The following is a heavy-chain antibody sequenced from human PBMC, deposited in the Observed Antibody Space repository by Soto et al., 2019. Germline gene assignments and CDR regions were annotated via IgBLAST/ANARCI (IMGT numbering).Heavy chain of an antibody. J-gene: IGHJ6*02. D-gene: IGHD3-10*01. Sequence: ASVKVSCKASGYSFTNYAMHWVRQAPGQSLEWMGWINAGNGNTKSSQKFQGRVTFTRDTSARTAYMELSGLTSEDAAVYYCADKMWFGELKKYYYGMDVWGQGTTVTVSS. CDR3: ADKMWFGELKKYYYGMDV. V-gene: IGHV1-3*01. CDR1: GYSFTNYA. CDR2: INAGNGNT.